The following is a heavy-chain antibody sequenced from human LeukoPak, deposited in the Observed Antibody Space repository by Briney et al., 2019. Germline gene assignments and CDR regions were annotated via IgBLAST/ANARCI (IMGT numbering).Heavy chain of an antibody. D-gene: IGHD3-9*01. CDR3: ARGSLLRYFDWPD. Sequence: GGSLRLSCAASGFSVTSNHMSWVRQAPGKGLKWVSVIYGTSTTYYADSVNGRFTISRDDSKNTVSLQMNSLRAEDTAVYYCARGSLLRYFDWPDWGQGTLVTVSS. J-gene: IGHJ4*02. CDR1: GFSVTSNH. CDR2: IYGTSTT. V-gene: IGHV3-53*01.